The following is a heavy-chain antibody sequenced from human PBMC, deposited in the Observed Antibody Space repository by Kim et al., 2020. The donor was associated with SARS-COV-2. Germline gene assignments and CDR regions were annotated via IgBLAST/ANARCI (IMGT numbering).Heavy chain of an antibody. CDR2: TYYRSKWYN. CDR1: GDSVSSNSAA. CDR3: ARGPDIAAAGKTYNWFDP. J-gene: IGHJ5*02. Sequence: SQTLSLTCAISGDSVSSNSAAWNWIRQSPSRGLEWLGRTYYRSKWYNDYAVSVKSRITINPDTSKNQFSLQLNSVTPEDTAVYYCARGPDIAAAGKTYNWFDPWGQGTLVTVSS. V-gene: IGHV6-1*01. D-gene: IGHD6-13*01.